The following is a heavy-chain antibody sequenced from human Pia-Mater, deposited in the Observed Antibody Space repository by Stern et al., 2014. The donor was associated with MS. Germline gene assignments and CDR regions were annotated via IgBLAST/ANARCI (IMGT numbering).Heavy chain of an antibody. V-gene: IGHV4-30-4*01. CDR2: IYYRGST. Sequence: QLQLQESGPGLVKPSQTLSLTCTVSGGSITDGDHYWRWIRQPPGKGLEWIGDIYYRGSTFYNPSLKSRLIISIDTSKNQFSLKLSSVTAADTAVYYCARGGSFDFWSGYPFDPWGQGTLVTVSS. CDR3: ARGGSFDFWSGYPFDP. J-gene: IGHJ5*02. CDR1: GGSITDGDHY. D-gene: IGHD3-3*01.